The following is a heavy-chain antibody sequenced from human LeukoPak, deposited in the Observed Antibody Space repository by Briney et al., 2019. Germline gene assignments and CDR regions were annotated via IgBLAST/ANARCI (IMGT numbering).Heavy chain of an antibody. CDR3: ATSPHIGFPPDYYDSSGHLSEGLGY. CDR2: IIPILGIA. Sequence: ASVKVSCKASGGTFSSYAISWVRQAPGQGLEWMGRIIPILGIANYAQKFQGRVTMTEDTSTDTAYMELSSLRSEDTAVYYCATSPHIGFPPDYYDSSGHLSEGLGYWGQGTLVTVSS. V-gene: IGHV1-69*04. D-gene: IGHD3-22*01. CDR1: GGTFSSYA. J-gene: IGHJ4*02.